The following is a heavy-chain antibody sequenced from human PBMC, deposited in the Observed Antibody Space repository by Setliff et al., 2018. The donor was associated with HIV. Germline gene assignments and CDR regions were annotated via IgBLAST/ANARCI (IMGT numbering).Heavy chain of an antibody. D-gene: IGHD5-12*01. V-gene: IGHV1-69*13. J-gene: IGHJ6*02. Sequence: SVKVSCKASGGTFSSYAISWVRQAPGQGLEWMGGIIPIFGTVKYPQKFQGRVTITADESTSTAYMELSSLRSEDTAVYYCARDPAGEYSGYDFSRDYYYGMDVWGQGTLVTVSS. CDR3: ARDPAGEYSGYDFSRDYYYGMDV. CDR2: IIPIFGTV. CDR1: GGTFSSYA.